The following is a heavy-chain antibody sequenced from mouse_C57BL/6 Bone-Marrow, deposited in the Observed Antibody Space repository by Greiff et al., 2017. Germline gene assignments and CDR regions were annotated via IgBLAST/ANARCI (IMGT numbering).Heavy chain of an antibody. CDR3: ARVAKVGGRYFDV. Sequence: VQLQQSGAELVRPGSSVKMSCTTSGYTFTSYGLHWVKQRPGQGLEWIGYIYIEHGYTEYNEKFKGKATLTSDTSSSTAYMQLSSLTSEDSAIYFCARVAKVGGRYFDVWGTGTTVTVSS. CDR2: IYIEHGYT. V-gene: IGHV1-58*01. D-gene: IGHD1-1*01. CDR1: GYTFTSYG. J-gene: IGHJ1*03.